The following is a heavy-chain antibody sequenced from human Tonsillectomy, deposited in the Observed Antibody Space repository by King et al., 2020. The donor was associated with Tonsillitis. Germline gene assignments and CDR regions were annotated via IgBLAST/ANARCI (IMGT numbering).Heavy chain of an antibody. CDR3: ASARGGTRIQMGPGAFDI. J-gene: IGHJ3*02. CDR1: GFTFSSYA. CDR2: ISYDGSNK. D-gene: IGHD5-18*01. V-gene: IGHV3-30*04. Sequence: QVQLVESGGGVVQPGRSLRLSCAASGFTFSSYAMHWVRQAPGKGLEWVAVISYDGSNKYYADSVKGRFTISRDNSKNTLYLQMNSLRAEDTAVYYCASARGGTRIQMGPGAFDIWGQGTMVTVSS.